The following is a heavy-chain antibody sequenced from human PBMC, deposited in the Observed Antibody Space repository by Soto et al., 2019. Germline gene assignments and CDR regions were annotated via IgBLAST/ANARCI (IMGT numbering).Heavy chain of an antibody. J-gene: IGHJ6*02. V-gene: IGHV3-13*01. CDR3: ARDAGYDGLDV. Sequence: GGSLRLSCAASGFTFSTYDMHWVRQRPGKGLEWVSLIGTAGDTYFPDSVKGRFTVSRENAKNSLYLQMNSLKAGDTAVYYCARDAGYDGLDVWGQGTTVTVSS. CDR2: IGTAGDT. CDR1: GFTFSTYD.